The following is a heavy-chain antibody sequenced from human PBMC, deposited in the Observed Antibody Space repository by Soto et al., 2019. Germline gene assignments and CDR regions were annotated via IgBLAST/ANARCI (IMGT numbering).Heavy chain of an antibody. V-gene: IGHV3-30-3*01. Sequence: PGGSLRLSCAASGFTFSSYAMHWVRQAPGKGLEWVAVISYDGSNKYYADSVKGRSTISRDNSKNTLYLQMNSPRAEDTAVYYCARGTPLIAAAGTNYYYGMDVWGQGTTVTVSS. CDR3: ARGTPLIAAAGTNYYYGMDV. J-gene: IGHJ6*02. D-gene: IGHD6-13*01. CDR1: GFTFSSYA. CDR2: ISYDGSNK.